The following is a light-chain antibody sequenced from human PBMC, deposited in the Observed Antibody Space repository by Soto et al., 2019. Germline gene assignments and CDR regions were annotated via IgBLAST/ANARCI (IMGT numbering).Light chain of an antibody. CDR1: QSVSSN. Sequence: EIVMTQSPATLSLSPGERATLSCRASQSVSSNLAWYQQKPGQAPSRLIFGASTRAAGSPARFSGSGCGTEFSIPTSSVQSEDYVVYYCQQYNTWPPWTFGQGTQVDIK. J-gene: IGKJ1*01. V-gene: IGKV3-15*01. CDR2: GAS. CDR3: QQYNTWPPWT.